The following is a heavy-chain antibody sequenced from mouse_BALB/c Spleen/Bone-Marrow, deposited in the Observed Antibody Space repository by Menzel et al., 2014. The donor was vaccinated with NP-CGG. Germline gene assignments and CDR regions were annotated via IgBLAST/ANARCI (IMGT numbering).Heavy chain of an antibody. Sequence: VMLVESGPGLVAPSQSLSITCTVSGFSLTSYGVHWVRQPPGKGLEWLGVIWAGGSTNYNSALMSRLSISKDNSESQVFLKMNSRQTDDTAIYYCARDRGYYKDVGDYWGQGTTLTVSS. CDR2: IWAGGST. D-gene: IGHD2-3*01. J-gene: IGHJ2*01. CDR3: ARDRGYYKDVGDY. V-gene: IGHV2-9*02. CDR1: GFSLTSYG.